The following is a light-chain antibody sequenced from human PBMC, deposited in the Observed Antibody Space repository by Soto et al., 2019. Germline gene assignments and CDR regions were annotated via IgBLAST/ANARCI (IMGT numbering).Light chain of an antibody. Sequence: EIVMTQSPATLSVSPGERATLSYRASQSVSSNLAWYQQKPGQAPRLLIYGASTRATGIPARFSGSGSGTEFTLTISSLQYEDFAVYYCQQYNNWLGTFGQGTKVDIK. CDR2: GAS. CDR3: QQYNNWLGT. J-gene: IGKJ1*01. CDR1: QSVSSN. V-gene: IGKV3-15*01.